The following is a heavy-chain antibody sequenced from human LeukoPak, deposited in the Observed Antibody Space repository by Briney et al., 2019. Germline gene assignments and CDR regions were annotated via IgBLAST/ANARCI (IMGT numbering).Heavy chain of an antibody. V-gene: IGHV4-59*01. CDR2: IYYSGST. D-gene: IGHD5-12*01. CDR1: GGSISSYY. Sequence: PSETLSLTCTVSGGSISSYYWIWIRQPPGKGLEWIGYIYYSGSTNYNPSLQSRVTISVDTSKNQFSLKLSSVTAADTAVYYCATGYSGYDYHFDYWGQGTLVTVSS. CDR3: ATGYSGYDYHFDY. J-gene: IGHJ4*02.